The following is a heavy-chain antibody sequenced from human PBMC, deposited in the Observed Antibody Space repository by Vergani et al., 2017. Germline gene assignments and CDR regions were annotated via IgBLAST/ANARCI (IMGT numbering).Heavy chain of an antibody. D-gene: IGHD7-27*01. CDR1: RFTFSDSY. Sequence: QVQLVESGGGLVKPGGSLRLSCAASRFTFSDSYMIWVRQAPGKGREWVSYISSSGAYTNYADSVKGRFTISRDNAKNSLYLQMNSLRAEDTAVYYCARGRTGDGAFDIWGQGTMVTVSS. CDR3: ARGRTGDGAFDI. V-gene: IGHV3-11*06. J-gene: IGHJ3*02. CDR2: ISSSGAYT.